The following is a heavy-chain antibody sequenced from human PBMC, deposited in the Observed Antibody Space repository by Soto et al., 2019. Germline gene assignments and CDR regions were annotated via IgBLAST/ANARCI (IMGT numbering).Heavy chain of an antibody. CDR2: IFPRDSDT. CDR3: VRRSDWFNL. CDR1: GFDFLSYW. J-gene: IGHJ5*02. Sequence: LTISCKGSGFDFLSYWIGWVRQMPGKGLEWMGIIFPRDSDTRYSPSSQGQVTISVDNSIATAYLQWSSLRASDTAMYYCVRRSDWFNLWGQGTLVTVSS. V-gene: IGHV5-51*01.